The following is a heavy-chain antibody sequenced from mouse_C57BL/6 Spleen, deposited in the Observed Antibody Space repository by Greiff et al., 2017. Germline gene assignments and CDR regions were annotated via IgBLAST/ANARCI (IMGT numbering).Heavy chain of an antibody. Sequence: QVQLQQSGAELVKPGASVKMSCKASGYTFTSYWITWVKQRPGQGLEWIGDIYPGSGSTNYNEKFKSKATLTVDTSSSTAYMQLSSLTSEDSAVYYCAREDYYGSSYFAYWGQGTLVTVSA. CDR3: AREDYYGSSYFAY. J-gene: IGHJ3*01. D-gene: IGHD1-1*01. V-gene: IGHV1-55*01. CDR2: IYPGSGST. CDR1: GYTFTSYW.